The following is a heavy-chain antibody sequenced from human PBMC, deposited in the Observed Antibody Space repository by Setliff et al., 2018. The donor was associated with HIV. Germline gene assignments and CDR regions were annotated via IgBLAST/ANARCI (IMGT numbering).Heavy chain of an antibody. CDR1: GFTFSSYA. Sequence: PGGSLRLSCAASGFTFSSYAMHWVRQAPGKGLEWVAVISYDGSNKYYADSVKGRFTISRDNSKNTLYLQMNSLRAEDTAVYYCARDPTRRGAIAVAGEGDYWGQGTPVTVSS. V-gene: IGHV3-30*04. CDR2: ISYDGSNK. CDR3: ARDPTRRGAIAVAGEGDY. D-gene: IGHD6-19*01. J-gene: IGHJ4*02.